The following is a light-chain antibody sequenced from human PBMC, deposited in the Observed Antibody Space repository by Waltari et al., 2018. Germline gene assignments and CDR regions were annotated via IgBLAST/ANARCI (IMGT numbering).Light chain of an antibody. CDR1: QSISSY. CDR2: AAS. V-gene: IGKV1-39*01. J-gene: IGKJ2*01. CDR3: QQSYSTPFHT. Sequence: DIQMTQSPSSLSASVGDRVTITCRASQSISSYLNWYQQKPGKAPKLLIYAASSLQSGVPSRFSGSGSGTDFTLTISSLQPEDFATYYCQQSYSTPFHTFGQGTKLEIK.